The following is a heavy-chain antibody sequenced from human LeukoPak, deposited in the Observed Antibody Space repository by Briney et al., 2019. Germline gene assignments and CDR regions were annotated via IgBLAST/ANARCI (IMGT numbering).Heavy chain of an antibody. V-gene: IGHV1-18*01. Sequence: GASVKVSCKASGYTFTDFGISWVRQAPGQGLEWMGWISAYNGDIKYAQKVQGRVTMTTDTFTRTAYMELSSLRSEDTAVYYCASSDPLAYYFDYWGQGTLVTVSS. CDR3: ASSDPLAYYFDY. CDR2: ISAYNGDI. CDR1: GYTFTDFG. J-gene: IGHJ4*02.